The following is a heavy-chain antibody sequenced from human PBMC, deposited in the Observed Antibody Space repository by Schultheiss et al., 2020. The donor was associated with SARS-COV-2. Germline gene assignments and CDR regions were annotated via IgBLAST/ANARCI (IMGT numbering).Heavy chain of an antibody. CDR2: LYRRGVT. Sequence: GESLKISCVVSGFTVSSNYMSWVRQPPGRGLEWVSVLYRRGVTYYADSVKGRFTISRHNSKNTLFLQMNSLRTEDTAVYYCARALRSSDYYGFFDAFDIWGQGTMVTVSS. V-gene: IGHV3-53*04. J-gene: IGHJ3*02. D-gene: IGHD3-10*01. CDR3: ARALRSSDYYGFFDAFDI. CDR1: GFTVSSNY.